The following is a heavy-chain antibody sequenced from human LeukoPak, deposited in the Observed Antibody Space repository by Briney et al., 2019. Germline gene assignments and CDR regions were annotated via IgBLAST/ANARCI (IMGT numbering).Heavy chain of an antibody. J-gene: IGHJ4*02. CDR1: GGSISSGNYH. V-gene: IGHV4-39*01. Sequence: SETLSLTCTVSGGSISSGNYHWAWIRQPPGKDLEWIGSIHYSGSTYYNPSLKSRVTISVYTSKNQFSLKLSSVTAADTAVYYCARVLSGSQFDYWGQGTLVTVSS. CDR2: IHYSGST. D-gene: IGHD3-10*01. CDR3: ARVLSGSQFDY.